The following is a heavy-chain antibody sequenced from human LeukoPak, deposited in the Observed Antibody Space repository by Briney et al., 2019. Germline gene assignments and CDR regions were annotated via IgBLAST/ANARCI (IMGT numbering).Heavy chain of an antibody. J-gene: IGHJ4*02. D-gene: IGHD6-19*01. CDR3: ARAVIAVAGFYYFDY. CDR1: GDGVSSNSAA. CDR2: TYYRSKWYN. Sequence: SQTLSLTCAISGDGVSSNSAAWNWIRQSPSRGLEWLGRTYYRSKWYNDYAVSVKSRITINPDTSKNQFSLQLNSVTPEDTAVYYCARAVIAVAGFYYFDYWGQGALVTVSS. V-gene: IGHV6-1*01.